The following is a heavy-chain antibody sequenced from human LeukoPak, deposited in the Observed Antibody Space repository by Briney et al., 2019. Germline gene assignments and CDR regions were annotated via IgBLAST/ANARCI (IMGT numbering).Heavy chain of an antibody. CDR3: ARAAPPPDYDTAFYYYMDV. V-gene: IGHV4-59*12. CDR1: GGSISSYY. CDR2: IYYSGST. J-gene: IGHJ6*03. Sequence: SETLSLTCTVSGGSISSYYWSWIRQPPGKGLEWIGYIYYSGSTNYNPSLKSRVTISVDTSKNQFSLKLSSVTAADTAVYYCARAAPPPDYDTAFYYYMDVWGKGTTVTVPS. D-gene: IGHD3-9*01.